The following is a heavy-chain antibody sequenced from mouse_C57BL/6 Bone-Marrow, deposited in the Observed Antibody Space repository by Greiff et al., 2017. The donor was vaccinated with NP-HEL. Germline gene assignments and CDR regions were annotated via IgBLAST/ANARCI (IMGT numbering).Heavy chain of an antibody. CDR3: DSAGDWFAY. D-gene: IGHD4-1*01. J-gene: IGHJ3*01. V-gene: IGHV14-4*01. Sequence: EVQLQQSGAELVRPGASVKLSCTASGFNIKDDYMHWVQQSPEQGLEWIGWIDPENGDTEYASKFQGQATITTDKSSNTAYLQLSSLTSEDTAVYYCDSAGDWFAYWGQGTLVTVSA. CDR1: GFNIKDDY. CDR2: IDPENGDT.